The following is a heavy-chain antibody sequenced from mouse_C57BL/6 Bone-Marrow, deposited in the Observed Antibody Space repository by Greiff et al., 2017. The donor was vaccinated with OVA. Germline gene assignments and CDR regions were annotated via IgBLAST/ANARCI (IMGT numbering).Heavy chain of an antibody. Sequence: QVHVKQSGAELVRPGTSVKMSCKASGYTFTNYWIGWAKQRPGHGLEWIGDIYPGGGYTNYNEKFKGKATLTADKSSSTAYMQFSSLTSEDSAIYYCAREGEGDWYFDVWGTGTTVTVSS. CDR3: AREGEGDWYFDV. V-gene: IGHV1-63*01. CDR2: IYPGGGYT. CDR1: GYTFTNYW. J-gene: IGHJ1*03.